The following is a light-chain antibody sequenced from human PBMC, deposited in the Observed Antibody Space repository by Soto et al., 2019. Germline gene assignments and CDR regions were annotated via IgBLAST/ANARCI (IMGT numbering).Light chain of an antibody. Sequence: IQLTQSPSFLSASVGDRVTITCRASQRVSTYLNWYQQRPGRAPKLLIYSASTLQSGVPSNFSGGASGTEFTLTISSLQPEDSAPYFCHQTYSVPPTFGQGTKVEV. V-gene: IGKV1-39*01. CDR3: HQTYSVPPT. CDR2: SAS. CDR1: QRVSTY. J-gene: IGKJ1*01.